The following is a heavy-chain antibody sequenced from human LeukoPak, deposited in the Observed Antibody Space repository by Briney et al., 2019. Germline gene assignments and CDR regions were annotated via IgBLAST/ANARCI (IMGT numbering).Heavy chain of an antibody. D-gene: IGHD2-21*02. CDR1: GYTFTGYY. Sequence: ASVKVSCKASGYTFTGYYMHWVRQAPGQGLEWMGWINPNSGGTNYAQKFQGWVTMTRDTSISTAYMELSRLRSDDTAVYYCARLYCGGDCYPDYWGQGTLVTVSS. CDR2: INPNSGGT. CDR3: ARLYCGGDCYPDY. J-gene: IGHJ4*02. V-gene: IGHV1-2*04.